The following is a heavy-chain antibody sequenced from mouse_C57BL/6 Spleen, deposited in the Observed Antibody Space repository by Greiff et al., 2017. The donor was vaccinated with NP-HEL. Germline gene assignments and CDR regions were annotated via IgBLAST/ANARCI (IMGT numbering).Heavy chain of an antibody. D-gene: IGHD2-4*01. V-gene: IGHV1-22*01. J-gene: IGHJ3*01. Sequence: EVHLVESGPDLVKPGASVTMSCTATGYTFTDYNMHWVKQRHGKSLEWIGYINPNNGGTSYNQKFKGKATLTVNKSSSTAYMVLRSLTSEDAAAYYCARTTRDYEYDPFAYWGQGTLVTVSA. CDR2: INPNNGGT. CDR3: ARTTRDYEYDPFAY. CDR1: GYTFTDYN.